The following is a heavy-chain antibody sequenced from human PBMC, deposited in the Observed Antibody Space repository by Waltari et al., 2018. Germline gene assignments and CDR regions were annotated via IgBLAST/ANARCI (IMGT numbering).Heavy chain of an antibody. CDR3: ARGIIIDSSGYHH. CDR1: GYTFTGYY. CDR2: INPNSGGT. Sequence: VSCKASGYTFTGYYMHWVRQAPGQGLEWMGRINPNSGGTNYAQKFQGRVTMTRDTSISTAYMELSRLRSDDTAVYYCARGIIIDSSGYHHWGQGTLVTVSS. J-gene: IGHJ5*02. D-gene: IGHD3-22*01. V-gene: IGHV1-2*06.